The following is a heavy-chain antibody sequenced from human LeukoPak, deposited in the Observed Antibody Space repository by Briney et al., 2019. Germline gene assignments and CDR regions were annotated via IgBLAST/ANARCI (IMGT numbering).Heavy chain of an antibody. V-gene: IGHV3-49*04. Sequence: GGSLRLSCRTSGLRFGDYAMSWVRRAPGKGLEWVAFIRSNIYGGTTEYAASVRGRFTISRDDYESSVYLQMNSLKTEDTAVYYCTRDHWNTFDYWGQGTLVTVSS. CDR2: IRSNIYGGTT. CDR3: TRDHWNTFDY. CDR1: GLRFGDYA. D-gene: IGHD1/OR15-1a*01. J-gene: IGHJ4*02.